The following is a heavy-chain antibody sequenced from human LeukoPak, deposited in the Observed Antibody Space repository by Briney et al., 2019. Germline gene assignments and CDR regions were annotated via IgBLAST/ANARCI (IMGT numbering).Heavy chain of an antibody. CDR2: IGANGGAT. CDR1: GFIFSNYY. CDR3: AKVRRAVTSYYYYGMDV. Sequence: GGSLRLSCAASGFIFSNYYLVWVRQAPGRGLELISGIGANGGATYYADSVKGRFTISRDNSKNTLYLQMNSLRAEDTAVYYCAKVRRAVTSYYYYGMDVWGQGTTVTVSS. V-gene: IGHV3-23*01. D-gene: IGHD4-17*01. J-gene: IGHJ6*02.